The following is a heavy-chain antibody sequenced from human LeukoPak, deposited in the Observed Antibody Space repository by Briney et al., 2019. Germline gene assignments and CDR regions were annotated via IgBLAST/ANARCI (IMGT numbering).Heavy chain of an antibody. D-gene: IGHD3-10*01. CDR2: ISYDGSNK. CDR3: AKEVVRGAYYGMDV. J-gene: IGHJ6*02. V-gene: IGHV3-30-3*01. CDR1: GFTFSSYA. Sequence: GRSLRLSCAASGFTFSSYAMHWVRQAPGKGLEWVAVISYDGSNKYYADSVKGRFTISRDNSKNTLYLQMNSLRVEDTAEYYCAKEVVRGAYYGMDVWGQGTTVTVSS.